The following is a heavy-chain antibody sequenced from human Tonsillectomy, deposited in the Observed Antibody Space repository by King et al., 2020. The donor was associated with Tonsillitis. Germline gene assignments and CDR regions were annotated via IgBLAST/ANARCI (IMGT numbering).Heavy chain of an antibody. CDR3: AGDHDTSAYASFDY. Sequence: QLQESGPGLVKPSETLSLTCTVSGGSISNYYWSWIRQPPGKGLEWIGYISYSGSTNYNPSLKSRVTISLETSKNQFSLNLSPVTAADTAVYYCAGDHDTSAYASFDYWGQGTLVTVSS. CDR2: ISYSGST. CDR1: GGSISNYY. D-gene: IGHD3-22*01. J-gene: IGHJ4*02. V-gene: IGHV4-59*01.